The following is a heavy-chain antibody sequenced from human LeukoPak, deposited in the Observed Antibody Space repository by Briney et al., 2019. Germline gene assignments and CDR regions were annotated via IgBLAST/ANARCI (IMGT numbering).Heavy chain of an antibody. Sequence: EASVKVPCKASGGTFSSYAISWVRQAPGQGLEWMGGIIPIFGTANYAQKFQGRVTITTDESTSTAYMELSSLRSEDTAVYYCAGTYYDFWSGYPFYYYMDVWGKGTTVTVSS. CDR2: IIPIFGTA. J-gene: IGHJ6*03. V-gene: IGHV1-69*05. CDR3: AGTYYDFWSGYPFYYYMDV. CDR1: GGTFSSYA. D-gene: IGHD3-3*01.